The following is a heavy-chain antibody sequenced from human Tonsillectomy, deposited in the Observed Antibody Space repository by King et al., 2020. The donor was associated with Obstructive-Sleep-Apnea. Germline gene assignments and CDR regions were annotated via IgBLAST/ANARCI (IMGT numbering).Heavy chain of an antibody. CDR3: ARDGYCSGGSCLYYYYGMDV. Sequence: QLVQSGAEVKKPGASVKVSCKASGYTFTSYGISGVRQAPGQGLEGRGWISAYNGNTNYAQKLQGRVTMTTDTSTSTAYMELRSLRSDDTALYYCARDGYCSGGSCLYYYYGMDVWGQGTTVTVSS. V-gene: IGHV1-18*04. CDR2: ISAYNGNT. CDR1: GYTFTSYG. J-gene: IGHJ6*02. D-gene: IGHD2-15*01.